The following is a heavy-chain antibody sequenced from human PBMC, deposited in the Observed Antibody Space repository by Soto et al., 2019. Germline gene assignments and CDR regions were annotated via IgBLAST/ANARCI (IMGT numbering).Heavy chain of an antibody. V-gene: IGHV1-69*06. J-gene: IGHJ4*02. Sequence: GASVKVSCKASGGPFSTYAISWVRQAPGQGLEWMGGIMPIFGTGNYAQKFQGRVTITADISTSTAYMELTSLKSDDTAIYYCARGWRDSSGCYTGPIDYWGQGTLVTVSS. CDR1: GGPFSTYA. CDR2: IMPIFGTG. CDR3: ARGWRDSSGCYTGPIDY. D-gene: IGHD3-22*01.